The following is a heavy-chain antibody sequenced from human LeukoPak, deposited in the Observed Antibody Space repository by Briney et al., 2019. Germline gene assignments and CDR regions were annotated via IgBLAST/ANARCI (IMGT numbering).Heavy chain of an antibody. Sequence: SVKVSCKASGGTFSSYTISWVRQDPGQGLEWMGRIIPILGIANYAQKFQGRVTITSDKSTSTSYMELSSLRSEDTAVYYCARDYGDYSYYFDYWGQGTLVTVSS. V-gene: IGHV1-69*04. CDR3: ARDYGDYSYYFDY. J-gene: IGHJ4*02. CDR2: IIPILGIA. CDR1: GGTFSSYT. D-gene: IGHD4-17*01.